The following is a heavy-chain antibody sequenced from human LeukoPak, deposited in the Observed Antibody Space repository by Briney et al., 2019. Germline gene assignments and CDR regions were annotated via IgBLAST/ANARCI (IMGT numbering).Heavy chain of an antibody. CDR2: INPSGGST. V-gene: IGHV1-46*01. J-gene: IGHJ4*02. Sequence: ASVKVSCKASGYTFTSYYMHWVRQAPGQGLEWMGIINPSGGSTSYAQKFQGRVTMTRDMSTSTVYMKLSSLRSEDTAVYYCARDDVVVVAAIGYGGQGTLVTVSS. CDR1: GYTFTSYY. CDR3: ARDDVVVVAAIGY. D-gene: IGHD2-15*01.